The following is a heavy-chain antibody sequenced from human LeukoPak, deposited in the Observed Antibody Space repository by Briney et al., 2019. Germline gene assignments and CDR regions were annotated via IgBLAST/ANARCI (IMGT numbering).Heavy chain of an antibody. Sequence: PSETLSLTCAVSGGSISSSNWWSWVRQPPGKGLEWIGEIYHSGSTNYNPSLKSRVTISVDKSKNQFSLRLSSVTAADTAVYYCARDRFNFLGYGSGIDYWGQGTLVTVSS. V-gene: IGHV4-4*02. CDR3: ARDRFNFLGYGSGIDY. CDR2: IYHSGST. CDR1: GGSISSSNW. D-gene: IGHD3-10*01. J-gene: IGHJ4*02.